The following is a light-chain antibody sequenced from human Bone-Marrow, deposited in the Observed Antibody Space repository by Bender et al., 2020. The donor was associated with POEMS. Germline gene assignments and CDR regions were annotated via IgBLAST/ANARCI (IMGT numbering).Light chain of an antibody. CDR1: SNDIGGHDF. CDR2: EVR. Sequence: QTALTQPASVSGSPGQSITISCTGTSNDIGGHDFVSSYQHHPGQAPKLIIYEVRNRPSGVSNRFSGSKSANTASLTISGLQPEDEADYYCTSYTADNTVLFGAGTKVTVL. V-gene: IGLV2-14*01. CDR3: TSYTADNTVL. J-gene: IGLJ2*01.